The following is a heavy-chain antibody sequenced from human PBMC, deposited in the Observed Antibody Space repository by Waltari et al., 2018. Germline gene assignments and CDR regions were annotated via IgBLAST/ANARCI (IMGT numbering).Heavy chain of an antibody. CDR3: ARDYDFWRYYMDV. CDR2: ISSSSSTI. J-gene: IGHJ6*03. Sequence: EVQLVESGGGLVQPGGSLRLSCAASGFTFSSYSMIWVRQAPGKGLEWVSYISSSSSTIYYADSVKGRFTISRDNAKNSLYLQMNSLRAEDTAVYYCARDYDFWRYYMDVWGKGTTVTISS. V-gene: IGHV3-48*04. D-gene: IGHD3-3*01. CDR1: GFTFSSYS.